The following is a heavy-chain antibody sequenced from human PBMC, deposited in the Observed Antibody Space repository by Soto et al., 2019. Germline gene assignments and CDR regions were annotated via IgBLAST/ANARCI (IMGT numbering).Heavy chain of an antibody. CDR2: ISGSGGST. J-gene: IGHJ4*02. D-gene: IGHD2-2*01. CDR3: AHRSGVVPAATTFDY. V-gene: IGHV3-23*01. Sequence: EVQLLESGGGLVQPGGSPRLSCAASGFTFSSYAMSWVRQAPGKGLEWVSAISGSGGSTYYADSVKGRFTISRDNSKNTLYLQMNSLRAEDTAVYYCAHRSGVVPAATTFDYWGQGTLVTVSS. CDR1: GFTFSSYA.